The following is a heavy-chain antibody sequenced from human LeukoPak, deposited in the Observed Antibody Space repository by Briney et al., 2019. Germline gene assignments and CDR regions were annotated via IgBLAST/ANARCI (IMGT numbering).Heavy chain of an antibody. J-gene: IGHJ4*02. V-gene: IGHV4-59*01. CDR2: SYYSGST. Sequence: SQTLSLTCPVSAPSISIYYWSWIRQPPGKGLEWIGYSYYSGSTNYNPSLKSRVTISVDTSKNQFSLNLSSVTAADTAVYYCATVVTRDYFDYWGQGTLVTVSS. CDR1: APSISIYY. CDR3: ATVVTRDYFDY. D-gene: IGHD4-17*01.